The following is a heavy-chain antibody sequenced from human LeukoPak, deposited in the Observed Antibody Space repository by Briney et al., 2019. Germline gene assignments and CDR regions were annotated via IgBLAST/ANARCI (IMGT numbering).Heavy chain of an antibody. CDR1: GFTFSSYA. CDR3: AKVRGGGEPSWVYYYYYGMDV. D-gene: IGHD3-16*01. J-gene: IGHJ6*02. CDR2: ISGSGGST. V-gene: IGHV3-23*01. Sequence: PGASLRLSCAASGFTFSSYAMSWVRQAPGKGLEGVSAISGSGGSTYYADSVKGRFTISRDNSKNTLYLQMNSLRAEDTAVYYCAKVRGGGEPSWVYYYYYGMDVWGQGTTVTVSS.